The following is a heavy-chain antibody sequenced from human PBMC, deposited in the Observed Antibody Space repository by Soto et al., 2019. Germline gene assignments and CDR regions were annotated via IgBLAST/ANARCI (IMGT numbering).Heavy chain of an antibody. D-gene: IGHD4-17*01. V-gene: IGHV4-59*08. Sequence: QVQLQESGPGLVKPSETLSLTCTVSGGSISSYYWSWIRQPPGKGLEWIGYIYYSGSTNYNPSLKSRVTISVDTSKNQFSLKLSSVTAADTAVYYCARRRIYGDYLDYWGQGTLVTVSS. J-gene: IGHJ4*02. CDR2: IYYSGST. CDR1: GGSISSYY. CDR3: ARRRIYGDYLDY.